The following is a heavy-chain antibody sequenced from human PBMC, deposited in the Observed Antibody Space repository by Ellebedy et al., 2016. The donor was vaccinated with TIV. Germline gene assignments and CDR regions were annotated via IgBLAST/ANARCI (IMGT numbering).Heavy chain of an antibody. CDR1: GFSFGSYA. CDR3: AKDPDGDYVPFDY. CDR2: VTFNGDTA. D-gene: IGHD3-10*02. J-gene: IGHJ4*02. V-gene: IGHV3-23*01. Sequence: GGSLRLXXVGSGFSFGSYAMSWVRQAPGKGLEWVSAVTFNGDTALYADSVRGRFTISRDNPSNTLYLEMDSLRADDTAMYFCAKDPDGDYVPFDYWGQGTLVSVSS.